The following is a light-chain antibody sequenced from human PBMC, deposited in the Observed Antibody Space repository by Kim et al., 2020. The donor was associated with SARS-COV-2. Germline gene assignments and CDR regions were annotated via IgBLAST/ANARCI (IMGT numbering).Light chain of an antibody. V-gene: IGLV1-44*01. CDR1: SANIGSNT. CDR3: AAWDDSLNGVV. Sequence: GKRVNNSCSGGSANIGSNTLNWYQQLPGTAPKLLLYSNNQRPSGVPDRFSGSKSGTSASLAISGLQSEDEADYYCAAWDDSLNGVVFGGGTQLTVL. J-gene: IGLJ2*01. CDR2: SNN.